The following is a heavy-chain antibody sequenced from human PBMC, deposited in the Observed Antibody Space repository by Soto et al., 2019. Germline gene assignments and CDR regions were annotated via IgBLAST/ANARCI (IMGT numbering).Heavy chain of an antibody. Sequence: GASVKVSCKASGGTFSSYAISWVRQAPGQGLEWMGGIIPIFGTANYAQKFQGRVTITADESTSTAYMELSSLRSEDTAVYYCARRITIFGVGHYYGMDVWGQGTTVTVSS. CDR2: IIPIFGTA. CDR3: ARRITIFGVGHYYGMDV. V-gene: IGHV1-69*13. J-gene: IGHJ6*02. CDR1: GGTFSSYA. D-gene: IGHD3-3*01.